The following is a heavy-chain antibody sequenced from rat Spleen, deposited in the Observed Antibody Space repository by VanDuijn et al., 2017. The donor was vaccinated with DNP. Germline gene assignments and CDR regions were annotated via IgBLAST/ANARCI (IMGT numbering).Heavy chain of an antibody. CDR1: GFTFSNYG. D-gene: IGHD1-4*01. CDR3: AGRPPPTRGPFDY. Sequence: EVQLVESGGGLVQPGRSLKLSCAASGFTFSNYGMAWVRQTPTKGLEWVASISTGGGNTYYRDSVKGRFSLSRDNARSTLYLQMDSLRSEDTATYYCAGRPPPTRGPFDYWGQGVMVTVSS. CDR2: ISTGGGNT. V-gene: IGHV5S14*01. J-gene: IGHJ2*01.